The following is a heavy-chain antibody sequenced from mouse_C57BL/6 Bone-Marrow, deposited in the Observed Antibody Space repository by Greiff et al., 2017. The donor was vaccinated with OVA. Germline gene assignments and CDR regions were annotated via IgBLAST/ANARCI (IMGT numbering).Heavy chain of an antibody. D-gene: IGHD1-3*01. CDR2: ISDGGSYT. CDR1: GFTFSSYA. Sequence: EVQGVESGGGLVKPGGSLKLSCAASGFTFSSYAMSWVRQTPEKRLEWVATISDGGSYTYYPDNVKGRFTISRDNAKNNLYLQMSHLKSEDTAMYYYAGESGCNGGAMDYWGQGTAVTVSA. V-gene: IGHV5-4*01. CDR3: AGESGCNGGAMDY. J-gene: IGHJ4*01.